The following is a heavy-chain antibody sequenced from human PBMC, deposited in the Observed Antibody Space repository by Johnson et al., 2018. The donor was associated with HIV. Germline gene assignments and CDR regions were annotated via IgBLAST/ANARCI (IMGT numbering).Heavy chain of an antibody. CDR2: IYSGGST. J-gene: IGHJ3*02. CDR3: ARAGVTMVRGGGHAFDI. V-gene: IGHV3-66*01. D-gene: IGHD3-10*01. CDR1: GFTVSSNY. Sequence: DVQVVESGGGLVQPGGSLRLSCAASGFTVSSNYMSWVRQAPGKGLEWVSVIYSGGSTYYADSVKGRFTISRDNSKNTLYLQMNSLRAEDTAVYYCARAGVTMVRGGGHAFDIWGQGTMVTVSS.